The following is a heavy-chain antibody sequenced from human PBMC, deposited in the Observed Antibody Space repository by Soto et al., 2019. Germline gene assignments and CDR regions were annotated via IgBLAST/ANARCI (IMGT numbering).Heavy chain of an antibody. J-gene: IGHJ4*02. Sequence: QVQLVQYGAEVKKPGASVKVSCKASGYTFTSHGISWVRHAAEQGLEWMGWISCYIGNTNYAQKLQARVTMTTDTSTSTAYMEMSSLRSDDTAVYFCARVLTFGGLIVIGTFDYWRQGTLVTVSS. CDR1: GYTFTSHG. V-gene: IGHV1-18*04. CDR2: ISCYIGNT. CDR3: ARVLTFGGLIVIGTFDY. D-gene: IGHD3-16*02.